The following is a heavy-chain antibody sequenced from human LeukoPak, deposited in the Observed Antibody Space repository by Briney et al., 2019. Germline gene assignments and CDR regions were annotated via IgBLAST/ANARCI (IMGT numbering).Heavy chain of an antibody. CDR1: GGSITNNNYY. J-gene: IGHJ4*02. CDR3: ARGPGMVRGVITPP. Sequence: SETLSLTCTVSGGSITNNNYYWDWIRQPPGKGLEWIGDLYYSGSTHYNPSLKSRVTISVDTSKNQFSLKLSSVTAADTAVYYCARGPGMVRGVITPPWGQGTLVTVSS. D-gene: IGHD3-10*01. CDR2: LYYSGST. V-gene: IGHV4-39*07.